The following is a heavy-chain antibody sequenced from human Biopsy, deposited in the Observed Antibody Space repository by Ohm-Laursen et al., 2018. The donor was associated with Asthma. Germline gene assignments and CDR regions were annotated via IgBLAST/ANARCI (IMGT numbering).Heavy chain of an antibody. CDR3: ARATVAAAGND. J-gene: IGHJ4*02. D-gene: IGHD6-13*01. V-gene: IGHV3-30*01. CDR2: ISYDGHNQ. Sequence: SLRLSCAASGFTFSSYAMSWVRQTPGKGLEWLSSISYDGHNQHYADSVKGRFTISRDNSKNTVSLEMNSLRRDDTAVYFCARATVAAAGNDWGQGTLVTVSS. CDR1: GFTFSSYA.